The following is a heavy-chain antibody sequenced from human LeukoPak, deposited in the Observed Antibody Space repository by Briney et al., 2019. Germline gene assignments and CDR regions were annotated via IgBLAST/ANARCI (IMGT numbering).Heavy chain of an antibody. CDR3: AREVVYVRYYDSSGYLDH. V-gene: IGHV3-66*02. CDR1: GFTVSSNY. D-gene: IGHD3-22*01. Sequence: GGSLRLSCAASGFTVSSNYMSWVRQAPGKGLEWVSVIYSGGSTHYADSVKGRFTISRDNSKNTLYLQMNSLRAEDTAVYYCAREVVYVRYYDSSGYLDHWGQGTLVTVSS. J-gene: IGHJ4*02. CDR2: IYSGGST.